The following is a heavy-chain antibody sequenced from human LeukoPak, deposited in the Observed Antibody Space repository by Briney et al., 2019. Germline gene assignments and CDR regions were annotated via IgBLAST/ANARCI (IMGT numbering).Heavy chain of an antibody. Sequence: GGSLRLSCAASGFTFNSYTMNWVRQAPGKGLEWVSSISSTSKYIDYADSVKGRFTISRDNSKNSLFLQMNSLRAEDTALYYCARAYSPPITMAVEPPDYWGQGTLVTVSS. D-gene: IGHD3-22*01. CDR1: GFTFNSYT. V-gene: IGHV3-21*06. J-gene: IGHJ4*02. CDR3: ARAYSPPITMAVEPPDY. CDR2: ISSTSKYI.